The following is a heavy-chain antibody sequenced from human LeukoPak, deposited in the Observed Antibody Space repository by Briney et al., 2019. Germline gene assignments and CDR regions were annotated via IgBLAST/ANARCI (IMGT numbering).Heavy chain of an antibody. CDR1: GFTFSRYE. J-gene: IGHJ4*02. Sequence: GGSLRLSCAASGFTFSRYEMNWVRQAPGKGLEWFSYMSSTGSPTYYADSVKGRFTISRDNAKNSLYLQMNSLRAEDTAIYYCAREHDTSGYPFDYWGQGTLVTVSS. CDR3: AREHDTSGYPFDY. D-gene: IGHD3-22*01. V-gene: IGHV3-48*03. CDR2: MSSTGSPT.